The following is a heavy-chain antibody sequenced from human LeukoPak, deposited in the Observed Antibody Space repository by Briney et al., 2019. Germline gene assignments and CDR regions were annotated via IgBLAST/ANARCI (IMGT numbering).Heavy chain of an antibody. CDR3: AKGATTYFDY. J-gene: IGHJ4*02. Sequence: PGGSLRLSCAASGFTSSTYGMHCVRQAPGKGLEWVAGISYDGSNKYYAASVKGRFTISRDNSKNTLYLQMNSLRADDTAVYYCAKGATTYFDYWGQGTLVTVSS. V-gene: IGHV3-30*18. CDR1: GFTSSTYG. CDR2: ISYDGSNK. D-gene: IGHD1-14*01.